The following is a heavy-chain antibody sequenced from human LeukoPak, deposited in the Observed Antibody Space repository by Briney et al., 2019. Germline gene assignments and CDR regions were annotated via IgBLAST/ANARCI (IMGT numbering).Heavy chain of an antibody. CDR2: IYYSGST. J-gene: IGHJ6*04. D-gene: IGHD2-2*03. CDR1: GGSISSGGYY. V-gene: IGHV4-31*03. CDR3: ARDGYCSSTGYCYGMDV. Sequence: PSETLSRTCTVSGGSISSGGYYWSWIRQHPGKGLEWIGYIYYSGSTFYNPSLKSRVTISVDTSKNQFSLKLSSVTAADTAVYYCARDGYCSSTGYCYGMDVWGKGTTVTVSS.